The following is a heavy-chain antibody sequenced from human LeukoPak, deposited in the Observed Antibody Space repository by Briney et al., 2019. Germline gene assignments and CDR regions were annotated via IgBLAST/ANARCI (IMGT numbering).Heavy chain of an antibody. CDR3: ARLGSSWYASHHNWFDP. V-gene: IGHV3-21*05. J-gene: IGHJ5*02. CDR2: MSSSSSSI. D-gene: IGHD6-13*01. Sequence: GGSLRLSCAASGFTFSSYSMNWVRQAPGKGLEWVSYMSSSSSSIYCADAVKGRSTISRDNAKNSLYLQMNSLRAEDTAVYYCARLGSSWYASHHNWFDPWGQGTLVTVSS. CDR1: GFTFSSYS.